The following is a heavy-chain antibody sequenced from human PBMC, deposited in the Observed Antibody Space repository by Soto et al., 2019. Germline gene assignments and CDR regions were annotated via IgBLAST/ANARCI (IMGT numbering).Heavy chain of an antibody. CDR3: ARVRQGCSSTSCYFDP. Sequence: SETLSLTCAVSGGSISSSNWWNCVRQPPGKGLEWIGEIHHSGSTNYNPSLKSRVTISVDKSKNQFSLKLNSVTAADTAVYYCARVRQGCSSTSCYFDPWGQGTLVTVSS. V-gene: IGHV4-4*02. CDR1: GGSISSSNW. CDR2: IHHSGST. D-gene: IGHD2-2*01. J-gene: IGHJ5*02.